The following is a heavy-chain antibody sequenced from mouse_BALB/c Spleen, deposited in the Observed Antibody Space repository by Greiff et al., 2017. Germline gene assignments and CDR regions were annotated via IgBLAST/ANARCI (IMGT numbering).Heavy chain of an antibody. CDR2: ISDGGSYT. D-gene: IGHD1-1*01. J-gene: IGHJ1*01. V-gene: IGHV5-4*02. Sequence: EVMLVESGGGLVKPGGSLKLSCAASGFTFSDYYMYWVRQTPEKRLEWVATISDGGSYTYYPDSVKGRFTISRDNAKNNLYLQMSSLKSEDTAMYYCAREGITTVVATRYFDVWGAGTTVTVSS. CDR1: GFTFSDYY. CDR3: AREGITTVVATRYFDV.